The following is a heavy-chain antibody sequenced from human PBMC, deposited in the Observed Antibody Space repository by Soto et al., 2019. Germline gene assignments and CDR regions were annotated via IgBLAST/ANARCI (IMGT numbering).Heavy chain of an antibody. CDR3: VKDESIDWYSGHFRH. CDR2: INWNSGSI. J-gene: IGHJ1*01. D-gene: IGHD1-26*01. V-gene: IGHV3-9*01. Sequence: GGSLRLSCAASGFTFDDYAMHWVRQVPGKGLEWVSGINWNSGSIGYADSVKGRFAISRDNAKNSLHLQMNSLRAEDTAFYYCVKDESIDWYSGHFRHWGQGT. CDR1: GFTFDDYA.